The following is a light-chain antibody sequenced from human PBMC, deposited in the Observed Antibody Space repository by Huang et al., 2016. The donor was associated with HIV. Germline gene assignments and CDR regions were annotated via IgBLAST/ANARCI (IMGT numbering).Light chain of an antibody. J-gene: IGKJ1*01. CDR3: HQYYDTPQT. CDR1: QSVLKTSNNKNC. CDR2: WAS. V-gene: IGKV4-1*01. Sequence: DIVVTQSPDSLALSLGGRAAINCTASQSVLKTSNNKNCLSWYQLKPGQPPKLLSYWASTRESGFPDRVSGSGSGTHFTLTIASLQAEDVAVYYCHQYYDTPQTFGQGTKVEVK.